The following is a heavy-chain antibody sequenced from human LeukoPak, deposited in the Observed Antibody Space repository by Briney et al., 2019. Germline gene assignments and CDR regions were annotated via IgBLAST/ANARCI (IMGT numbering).Heavy chain of an antibody. J-gene: IGHJ6*02. V-gene: IGHV3-33*01. D-gene: IGHD6-19*01. Sequence: GGSLRLSCAASGFTFSSYGMHWVRQAPGKGLEWVAVIWYDGSNKYYADSVKGRFTISRDNSKNTLYLQMNSLRAEDTAVYYCARNSSGWYLYYYYYGMDVWGQGTTVTVSS. CDR2: IWYDGSNK. CDR1: GFTFSSYG. CDR3: ARNSSGWYLYYYYYGMDV.